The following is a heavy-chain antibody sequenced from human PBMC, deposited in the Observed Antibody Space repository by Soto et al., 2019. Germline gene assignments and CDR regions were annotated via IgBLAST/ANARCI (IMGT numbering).Heavy chain of an antibody. Sequence: YAQKFQGRVTMTRDTSISTAYMELSRLRSDDTAVYYCASGYCSGGSCYYKFDYWGQGTLVTVSS. J-gene: IGHJ4*02. V-gene: IGHV1-2*02. D-gene: IGHD2-15*01. CDR3: ASGYCSGGSCYYKFDY.